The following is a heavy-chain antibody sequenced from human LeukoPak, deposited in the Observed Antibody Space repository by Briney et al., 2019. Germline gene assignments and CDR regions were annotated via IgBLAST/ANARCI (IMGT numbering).Heavy chain of an antibody. V-gene: IGHV1-2*02. CDR2: MNPYSGGT. Sequence: ASVKVSFKASGYTFTDYYMHWVRRAPGQGLEWMGWMNPYSGGTNYAQKFQGRVTMTRDTSISTAYMELRRLSSDDTAIYYCARPYCNGGSCHDYFDYWGQGTLVSVSS. D-gene: IGHD2-15*01. CDR3: ARPYCNGGSCHDYFDY. CDR1: GYTFTDYY. J-gene: IGHJ4*02.